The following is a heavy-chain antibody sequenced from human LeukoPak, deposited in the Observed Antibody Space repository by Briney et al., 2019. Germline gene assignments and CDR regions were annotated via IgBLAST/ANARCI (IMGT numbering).Heavy chain of an antibody. CDR1: GFTVSSNY. CDR3: ARNIAAAGSDWFDP. J-gene: IGHJ5*02. Sequence: GGSLRLSCAASGFTVSSNYMSWVRQAPGKGLEWVSVIYSGGSTYYADSVKGRFTISRDNSKNTLHLQMNSLRAEDTAVYYCARNIAAAGSDWFDPWGQGTLVTVSS. D-gene: IGHD6-13*01. V-gene: IGHV3-66*01. CDR2: IYSGGST.